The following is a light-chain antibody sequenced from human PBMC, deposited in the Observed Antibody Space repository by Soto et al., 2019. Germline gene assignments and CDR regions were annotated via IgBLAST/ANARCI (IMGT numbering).Light chain of an antibody. Sequence: EIVLTQSPATLSLSPGERATLSCRASQSVGSSLAWYQQKLGQAPRLLIYAASDRATGIPGRFSGSGSGTDFTLIISSLEPEDFAVYYCQQYGSSGTFGQGTKV. J-gene: IGKJ1*01. CDR3: QQYGSSGT. V-gene: IGKV3-11*01. CDR2: AAS. CDR1: QSVGSS.